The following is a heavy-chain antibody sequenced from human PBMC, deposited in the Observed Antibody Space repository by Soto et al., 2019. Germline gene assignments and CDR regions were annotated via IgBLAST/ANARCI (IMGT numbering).Heavy chain of an antibody. V-gene: IGHV4-30-4*01. Sequence: QVQLQESGPGLVKPSQTLSLTCTVSGGSISSGDYYWSWIRQPPGKGLEWIGYIYYSGSTYYNPSLKSRVTISVDTSKNQCSLKLSSVTAADTAVYYCARDPGYCSGGSCNNWFDPWGQGTLVTVSS. J-gene: IGHJ5*02. D-gene: IGHD2-15*01. CDR1: GGSISSGDYY. CDR2: IYYSGST. CDR3: ARDPGYCSGGSCNNWFDP.